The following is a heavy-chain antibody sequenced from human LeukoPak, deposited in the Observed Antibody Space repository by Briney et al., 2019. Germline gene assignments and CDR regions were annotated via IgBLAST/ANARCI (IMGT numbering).Heavy chain of an antibody. D-gene: IGHD3-10*01. V-gene: IGHV7-4-1*02. CDR1: GYTFTSYA. J-gene: IGHJ5*02. CDR2: INTNTGNP. Sequence: ASVKVSCKASGYTFTSYAMNWVRQAPGQGLEWMGWINTNTGNPTYAQGFTGRFVFSLDTSVSTAYLQISSLKAEDTAVYYCARVYYGSGSLNWFDPWGQGTLVTVSS. CDR3: ARVYYGSGSLNWFDP.